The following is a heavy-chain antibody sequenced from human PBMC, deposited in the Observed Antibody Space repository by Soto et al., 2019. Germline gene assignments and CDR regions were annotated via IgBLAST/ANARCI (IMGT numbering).Heavy chain of an antibody. J-gene: IGHJ4*02. CDR1: GFTFSTYG. V-gene: IGHV3-33*01. CDR3: ARAAYCNSASCYRLDY. D-gene: IGHD2-2*02. Sequence: GGSLRLSCAASGFTFSTYGMNWVRQAPGKGLEWVAVIWSDGTNKDYTDSVKGRFAISRDNSKNTLYLEMNSLRAEDTAVYFCARAAYCNSASCYRLDYWGQGTLVTVSS. CDR2: IWSDGTNK.